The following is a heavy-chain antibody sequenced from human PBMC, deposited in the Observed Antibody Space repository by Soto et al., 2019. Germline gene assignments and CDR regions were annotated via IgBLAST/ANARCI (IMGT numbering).Heavy chain of an antibody. D-gene: IGHD6-19*01. V-gene: IGHV4-4*02. CDR2: IFHSGDT. CDR3: AYSTGWYRHDV. Sequence: QVQLQESGPGLVKPSGTLSLTCAVSGDSISNSRGWTWVRQPPGKGLEWIGGIFHSGDTNYNPSLKSRVFISVDKSQNQFSLKVSSVTAADTAVYYCAYSTGWYRHDVWGQGTLVTVSS. CDR1: GDSISNSRG. J-gene: IGHJ3*01.